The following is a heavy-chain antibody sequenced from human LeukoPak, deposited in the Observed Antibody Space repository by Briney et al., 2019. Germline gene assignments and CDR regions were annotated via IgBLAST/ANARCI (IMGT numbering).Heavy chain of an antibody. V-gene: IGHV3-7*01. CDR2: IKEGGSER. D-gene: IGHD5-24*01. CDR3: ARELSGDVIDS. Sequence: GGSLRLSCGASGFTFSSFWMTWVRQAPGKGLEWVANIKEGGSERNYVDAVKGRFTIFRDNAKKSVYLQMNSLRAEDTGIYYCARELSGDVIDSWGQGILVTVSS. J-gene: IGHJ5*01. CDR1: GFTFSSFW.